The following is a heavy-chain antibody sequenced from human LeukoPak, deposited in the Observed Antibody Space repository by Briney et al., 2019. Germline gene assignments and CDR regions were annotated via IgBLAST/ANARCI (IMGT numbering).Heavy chain of an antibody. CDR2: TSYDGSNK. J-gene: IGHJ1*01. Sequence: GGSLRLSCAASGFTFSSYGMHWVRQAPGKGLEWVAVTSYDGSNKYYADSVKGRFTISRDNSKSTLYLQMNSLRAEDTAVYYCARDQRDYYDSSGNGYFQHWGQGTLVTVSS. CDR3: ARDQRDYYDSSGNGYFQH. CDR1: GFTFSSYG. V-gene: IGHV3-30*03. D-gene: IGHD3-22*01.